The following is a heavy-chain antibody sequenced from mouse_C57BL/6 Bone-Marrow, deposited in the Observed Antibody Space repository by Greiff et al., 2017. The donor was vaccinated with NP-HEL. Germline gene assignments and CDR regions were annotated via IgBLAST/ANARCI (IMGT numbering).Heavy chain of an antibody. CDR2: INPSSGYT. CDR3: ARDFLAWFAY. CDR1: GYTFTSYW. V-gene: IGHV1-7*01. Sequence: QVQLQQSGAELAKPGASVKLSCKASGYTFTSYWMHWVKQRPGQGLEWIGYINPSSGYTKYNQKFKGKATLTADKSSSTAYMQLSSLTYEDSAVYYCARDFLAWFAYWGQGTLVTVSA. J-gene: IGHJ3*01.